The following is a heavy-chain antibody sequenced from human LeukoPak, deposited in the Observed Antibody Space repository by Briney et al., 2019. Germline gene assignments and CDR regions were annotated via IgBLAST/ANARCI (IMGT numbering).Heavy chain of an antibody. CDR1: GARFSGNI. V-gene: IGHV1-69*13. J-gene: IGHJ5*02. Sequence: GASVKVSCKTSGARFSGNIINWVRQAPGQGLEWMGGIIPIFGTPNYAQKFQDRLTITADESTSIVYMELSSLRSEDTAIYYCARARYDSSGYSKAEPNWFDPWGQGTLVTVSS. CDR3: ARARYDSSGYSKAEPNWFDP. D-gene: IGHD3-22*01. CDR2: IIPIFGTP.